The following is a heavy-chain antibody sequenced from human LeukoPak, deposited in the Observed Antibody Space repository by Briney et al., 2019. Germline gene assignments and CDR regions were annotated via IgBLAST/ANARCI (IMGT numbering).Heavy chain of an antibody. CDR2: VYSGGDT. CDR1: GFSVSYSY. Sequence: PGGSLRLSCVASGFSVSYSYMSWVRQAPGKGLDWVSVVYSGGDTDYAASVKDRFTISRDNSRNTVYLQMHSLRAEDTAVYYCARISGTLCLDLWGQGTLVTVSS. D-gene: IGHD1-7*01. V-gene: IGHV3-66*01. J-gene: IGHJ5*02. CDR3: ARISGTLCLDL.